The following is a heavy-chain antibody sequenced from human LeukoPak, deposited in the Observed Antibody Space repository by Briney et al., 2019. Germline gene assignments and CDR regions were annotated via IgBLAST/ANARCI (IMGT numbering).Heavy chain of an antibody. CDR2: ISASGADT. V-gene: IGHV3-23*01. CDR1: GFTLSSCA. J-gene: IGHJ4*02. D-gene: IGHD3-10*01. CDR3: AKQLDSGNYYPTGDDY. Sequence: GGSLRLSCAASGFTLSSCATSWVRQAPGKGLEWVSAISASGADTYYADSVKGRFTISRDTSKNTLYLQMNSPRDEDTAVYYCAKQLDSGNYYPTGDDYWGQGTLVTVSS.